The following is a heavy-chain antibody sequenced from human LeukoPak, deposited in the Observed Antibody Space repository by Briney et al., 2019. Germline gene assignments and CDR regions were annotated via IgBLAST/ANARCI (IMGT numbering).Heavy chain of an antibody. CDR3: AKDGSITAAGGFDP. CDR2: ISYDGSNK. D-gene: IGHD6-13*01. CDR1: GFRFSSYG. Sequence: PGRSLRLSCAASGFRFSSYGMHWVRQAPGKGLEWVAVISYDGSNKYYADSVKGRFTIPRDKSKNTLDLQMNSLRAEDTAVYYCAKDGSITAAGGFDPWGQGTLVTVSS. V-gene: IGHV3-30*18. J-gene: IGHJ5*02.